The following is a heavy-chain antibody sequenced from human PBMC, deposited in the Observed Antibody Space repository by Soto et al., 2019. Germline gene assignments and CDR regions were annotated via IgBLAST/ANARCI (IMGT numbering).Heavy chain of an antibody. CDR3: ARRGGGYGSAFDF. J-gene: IGHJ4*02. D-gene: IGHD3-10*01. V-gene: IGHV3-23*01. CDR2: VSGAGTST. CDR1: GFTFRNYA. Sequence: GGSLRLSCAASGFTFRNYAMTWVRQAPGKGLEWVSLVSGAGTSTYYADSVKGRFTISRDNSKNTLSLQMNSLRAADTAVYLCARRGGGYGSAFDFWGQGIQVTVSS.